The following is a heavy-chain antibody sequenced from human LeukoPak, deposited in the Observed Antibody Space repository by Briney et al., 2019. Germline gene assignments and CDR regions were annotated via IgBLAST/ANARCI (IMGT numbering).Heavy chain of an antibody. CDR1: GDSVSSDHAE. D-gene: IGHD3-16*01. CDR2: THYRSKWYI. CDR3: AKGSFRGGFDY. J-gene: IGHJ4*02. Sequence: SQTLSLTCAISGDSVSSDHAEWHWIRQSPSRGLVWLGTTHYRSKWYIDYAVSMTSRLTINPDTSKNQFSLQLNSVTPEDTAVYYCAKGSFRGGFDYWGQGTLVTVPS. V-gene: IGHV6-1*01.